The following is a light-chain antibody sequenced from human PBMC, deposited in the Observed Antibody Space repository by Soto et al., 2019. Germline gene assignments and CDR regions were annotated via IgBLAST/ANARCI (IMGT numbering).Light chain of an antibody. V-gene: IGKV3-11*01. CDR3: QQRSTWPQT. CDR2: ESS. Sequence: EILMTQSPATLSVSPGERATLSCRASQSVSSNLAWYQQKPGKAPSLLIYESSNRATGIPTRFSGSGSGTDFSLTISSLEPEDFAVYYCQQRSTWPQTFGQGTKVDI. CDR1: QSVSSN. J-gene: IGKJ1*01.